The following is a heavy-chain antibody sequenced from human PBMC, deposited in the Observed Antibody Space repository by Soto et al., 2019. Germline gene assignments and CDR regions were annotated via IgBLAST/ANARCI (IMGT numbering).Heavy chain of an antibody. CDR3: ARELRPDY. D-gene: IGHD4-17*01. CDR2: IKQDGSEK. V-gene: IGHV3-7*01. J-gene: IGHJ4*02. CDR1: GFTVSSYW. Sequence: EVQLVESGGGLVQPGGSLRLSCAASGFTVSSYWMSWVRQAPGKGLEWVANIKQDGSEKYYVDSVKGRFTISRDNAKNSLYLQMNSLRAEDTAVYYCARELRPDYWGQGTLVTVSS.